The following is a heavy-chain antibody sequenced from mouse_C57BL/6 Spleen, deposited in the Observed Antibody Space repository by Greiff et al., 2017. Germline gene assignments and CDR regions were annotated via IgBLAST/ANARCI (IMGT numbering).Heavy chain of an antibody. Sequence: EVQLQQSGPELVKPGASVKIPCKASGYTFTDYNMDWVKQSHGKSLEWIGDITPNNGGTNYNQKFKGKDTLTVDKSSSTAYMELRSLTSEDTAVYYCERDYCGSSYGYFDGWGTGATVTVSS. D-gene: IGHD1-1*01. V-gene: IGHV1-18*01. CDR3: ERDYCGSSYGYFDG. CDR1: GYTFTDYN. J-gene: IGHJ1*03. CDR2: ITPNNGGT.